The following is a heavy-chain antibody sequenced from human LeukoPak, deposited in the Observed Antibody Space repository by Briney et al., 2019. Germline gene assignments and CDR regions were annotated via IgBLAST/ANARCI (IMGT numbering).Heavy chain of an antibody. CDR3: ASCGDGYNSNY. J-gene: IGHJ4*02. CDR1: GSTFSSYS. D-gene: IGHD5-24*01. V-gene: IGHV3-21*01. CDR2: ISSSSSYI. Sequence: GGSLRLSCAASGSTFSSYSMNWVRQAPGKGLEWVSSISSSSSYIYYADSVKGRFTISRDNAKNSLYLQMNSLRAEDTAVYYCASCGDGYNSNYWGQGTLVTVSS.